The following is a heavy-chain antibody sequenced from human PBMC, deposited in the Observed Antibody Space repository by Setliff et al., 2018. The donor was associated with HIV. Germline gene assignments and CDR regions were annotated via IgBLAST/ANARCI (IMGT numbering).Heavy chain of an antibody. V-gene: IGHV3-48*03. CDR3: AAVPWGHSSLIIDH. CDR2: IGGHGSII. CDR1: GLIFSSYE. D-gene: IGHD3-16*01. J-gene: IGHJ4*02. Sequence: GSLRLSCAASGLIFSSYEMNWVRQAPGKGLEWISFIGGHGSIIHYADSVKGRFTISRDNAKNSVYLQMHSLRVEDTAVYYCAAVPWGHSSLIIDHWGQGTLVTVSS.